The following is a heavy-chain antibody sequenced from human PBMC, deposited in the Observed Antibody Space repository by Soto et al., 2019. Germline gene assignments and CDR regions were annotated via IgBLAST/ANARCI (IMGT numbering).Heavy chain of an antibody. CDR1: GFTFSSYS. D-gene: IGHD1-1*01. J-gene: IGHJ4*02. Sequence: GGSLRLSCAASGFTFSSYSMNWVRQAPGKGLEWVSSISSSSSYIYYADSVKGRSTISRDNAKNSLYLQMNSLRAEDTAVYYCASLINWAIDYWGQGTLVTVSS. CDR2: ISSSSSYI. V-gene: IGHV3-21*01. CDR3: ASLINWAIDY.